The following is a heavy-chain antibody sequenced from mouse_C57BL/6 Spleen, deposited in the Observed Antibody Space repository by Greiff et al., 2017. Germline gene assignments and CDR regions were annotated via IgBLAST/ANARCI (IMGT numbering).Heavy chain of an antibody. Sequence: VQLQQSGAELVRPGASVTLSCKASGYTFTDYEMHWVKQTPVHGLEWIGAIDPETGGTAYNQKFKGKAILTADKSSSTAYMELRSLTSEDSAVYYCTRGGNYEVYFDYWGQGTTLTVSS. V-gene: IGHV1-15*01. J-gene: IGHJ2*01. CDR3: TRGGNYEVYFDY. CDR2: IDPETGGT. CDR1: GYTFTDYE. D-gene: IGHD2-1*01.